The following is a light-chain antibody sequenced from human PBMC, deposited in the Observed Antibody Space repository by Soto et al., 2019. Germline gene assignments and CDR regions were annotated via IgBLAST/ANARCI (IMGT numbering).Light chain of an antibody. Sequence: QLVLTQPPSVSGAPGQRVTISCTGSSSNIGAGYDVHWYQQLPGTAPKLLIYGNDNRPSGVPDRFSGSKSGTSASLAITGLQAEDEADYYCQSYDSSLSGSYVVFGGGTKLTVL. CDR2: GND. V-gene: IGLV1-40*01. J-gene: IGLJ2*01. CDR1: SSNIGAGYD. CDR3: QSYDSSLSGSYVV.